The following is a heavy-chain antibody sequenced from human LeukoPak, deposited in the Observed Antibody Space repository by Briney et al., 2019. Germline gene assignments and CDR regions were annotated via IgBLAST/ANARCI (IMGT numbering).Heavy chain of an antibody. CDR2: ISGGGTA. Sequence: SETLSLTCTVSSGSMNSYFWTWVRQPAGKGLERIGRISGGGTAYYNPSLESRVTISLDTSNNQFSLKVTFVTAADTAVYFCARGKEMTKTSGYYSFDYWGQGTVVSVSS. CDR1: SGSMNSYF. CDR3: ARGKEMTKTSGYYSFDY. J-gene: IGHJ4*02. V-gene: IGHV4-4*07. D-gene: IGHD3-9*01.